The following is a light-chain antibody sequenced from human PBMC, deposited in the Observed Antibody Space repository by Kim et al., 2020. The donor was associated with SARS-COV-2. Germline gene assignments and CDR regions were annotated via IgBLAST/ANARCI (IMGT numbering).Light chain of an antibody. V-gene: IGLV7-43*01. CDR3: LLYYGGAWV. CDR2: STT. Sequence: PGGTVNLTWVSSTGPLTSDYYPNWFQQKPGHAPRALIYSTTNRQSWTPARFSGSLLGGKAALTLSRVQPEDEADYYCLLYYGGAWVFGGGTQLTVL. CDR1: TGPLTSDYY. J-gene: IGLJ3*02.